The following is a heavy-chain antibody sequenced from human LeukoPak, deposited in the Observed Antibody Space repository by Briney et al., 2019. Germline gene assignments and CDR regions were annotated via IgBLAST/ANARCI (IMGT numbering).Heavy chain of an antibody. CDR1: GYTFTSYG. J-gene: IGHJ4*02. Sequence: ASVKVSCKASGYTFTSYGINWVRQAPGQGLEWMGWISGHNGNTNYAQKLQGRVTMTTDTFTSTAYMELGSLISDDTAVYYCARGCSGGSCYFNYWGQGTLVTVSS. CDR2: ISGHNGNT. V-gene: IGHV1-18*01. CDR3: ARGCSGGSCYFNY. D-gene: IGHD2-15*01.